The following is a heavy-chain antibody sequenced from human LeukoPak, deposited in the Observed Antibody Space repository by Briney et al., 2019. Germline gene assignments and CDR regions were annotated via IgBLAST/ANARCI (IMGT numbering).Heavy chain of an antibody. J-gene: IGHJ6*04. CDR2: ISSSGSTI. V-gene: IGHV3-48*03. CDR3: AELGITMIGGV. CDR1: GFTFSSYE. Sequence: PGGSLRLSCAASGFTFSSYEMNWVRQAPGKGLEWVSYISSSGSTIYCADSVKGRFTISRDNAKNSLYLQMNSLRAEDTAVYYCAELGITMIGGVWGKGTPVTISS. D-gene: IGHD3-10*02.